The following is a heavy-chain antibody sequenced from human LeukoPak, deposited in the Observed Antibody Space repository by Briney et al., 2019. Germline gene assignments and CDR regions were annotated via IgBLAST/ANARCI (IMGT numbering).Heavy chain of an antibody. D-gene: IGHD3-10*01. CDR2: IGQDGTFT. CDR1: GFTFSNHW. Sequence: GGSLRLSCAASGFTFSNHWIHWVRQAPGKGLVWVSSIGQDGTFTVYADTVKGRFTISRDNAKSTLSLQLNSLSVDDTAVYYCARDYHYGQADYWGQGALVTVSS. V-gene: IGHV3-74*01. J-gene: IGHJ4*02. CDR3: ARDYHYGQADY.